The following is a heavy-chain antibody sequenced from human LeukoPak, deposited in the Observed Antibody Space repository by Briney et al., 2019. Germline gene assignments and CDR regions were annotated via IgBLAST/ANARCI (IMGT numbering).Heavy chain of an antibody. D-gene: IGHD1-26*01. CDR2: IYYSGST. CDR3: ARRGRGATESDFG. CDR1: GGSISSSSYY. V-gene: IGHV4-39*07. Sequence: KSSETLSLTCTVSGGSISSSSYYWGWIRQPPGKGLEWIGSIYYSGSTYYNPSLKSRVTISVDTSKNQFSLKLSSVTAADTAVYYCARRGRGATESDFGWGQGTLVTVSS. J-gene: IGHJ4*02.